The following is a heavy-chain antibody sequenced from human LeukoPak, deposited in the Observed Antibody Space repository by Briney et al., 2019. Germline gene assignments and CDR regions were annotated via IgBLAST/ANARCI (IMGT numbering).Heavy chain of an antibody. CDR1: GYSISSGYY. J-gene: IGHJ4*02. D-gene: IGHD3-10*01. Sequence: SETLSLTCTVSGYSISSGYYWGWIRQPPGKGLEWIGSIYHSGSTYYNPSLKSRVTISVDTSKNQFSLKLSSVTAADTAVYYCARVAQEVWFGELLDYWGQGTLVTVSS. V-gene: IGHV4-38-2*02. CDR2: IYHSGST. CDR3: ARVAQEVWFGELLDY.